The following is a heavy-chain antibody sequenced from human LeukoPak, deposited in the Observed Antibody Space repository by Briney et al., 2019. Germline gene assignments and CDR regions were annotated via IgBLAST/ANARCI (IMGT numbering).Heavy chain of an antibody. J-gene: IGHJ1*01. D-gene: IGHD6-6*01. V-gene: IGHV1-2*06. CDR3: ARDPDDSSSSLYFQR. Sequence: ASVKVSCKASGYTFTGYYMHWVRQAPGQGLEWMGRINPNSGGTNYAQKFQGRVTMTRDTSISTAYMELSRLRSDDTAVYYSARDPDDSSSSLYFQRWGQGTLVTVSS. CDR1: GYTFTGYY. CDR2: INPNSGGT.